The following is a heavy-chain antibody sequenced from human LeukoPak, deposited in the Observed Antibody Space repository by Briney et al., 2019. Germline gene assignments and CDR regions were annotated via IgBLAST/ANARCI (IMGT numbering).Heavy chain of an antibody. CDR1: GYTFTGYY. D-gene: IGHD3-10*01. J-gene: IGHJ5*02. CDR2: INPNSGGT. CDR3: ARVLKGVLWFGETWFDP. V-gene: IGHV1-2*02. Sequence: GASVKVSCKASGYTFTGYYMHWVRQAPGQGLEWMGWINPNSGGTNYAQKFQGRVTMTRDTSISTAYMELSRLRSDDTAVYYCARVLKGVLWFGETWFDPWGQGTLVTVSS.